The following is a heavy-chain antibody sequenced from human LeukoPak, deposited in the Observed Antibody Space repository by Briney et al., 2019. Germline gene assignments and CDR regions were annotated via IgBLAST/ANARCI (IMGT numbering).Heavy chain of an antibody. CDR1: GGSISSYY. CDR3: ARDPVVVTPHALDI. V-gene: IGHV4-4*07. Sequence: SETLSLTCTVSGGSISSYYWSWIRQPAGKGLEWIGRIYTSGSTNYNPSLKSRVTMSVDTSKNQFSLKLSSVTAADTAVYYCARDPVVVTPHALDIWGQGTMVTVSS. J-gene: IGHJ3*02. CDR2: IYTSGST. D-gene: IGHD4-23*01.